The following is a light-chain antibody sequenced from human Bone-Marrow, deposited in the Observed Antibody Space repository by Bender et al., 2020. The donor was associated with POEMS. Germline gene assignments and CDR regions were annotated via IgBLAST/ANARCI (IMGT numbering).Light chain of an antibody. CDR1: SSDVGSYNL. Sequence: QSALTQPASVSGSPGQSITISCTGTSSDVGSYNLVSWYQQHPGKAPKLMIYEGSKRPSGVSNRFSGSKSGNTASLTISGLQAEDEADYYCCSYSSSIIVVFGGGTKLTVL. CDR2: EGS. V-gene: IGLV2-23*01. CDR3: CSYSSSIIVV. J-gene: IGLJ2*01.